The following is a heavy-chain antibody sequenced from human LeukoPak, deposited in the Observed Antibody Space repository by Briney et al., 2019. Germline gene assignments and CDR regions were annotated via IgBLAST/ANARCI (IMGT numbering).Heavy chain of an antibody. D-gene: IGHD5-12*01. CDR3: ASVNSGYDYAVDY. V-gene: IGHV4-39*01. CDR1: GGSISSNNYY. Sequence: PSETLSLTCTVSGGSISSNNYYWGWIRQPPGKGLEWIGSINYSGRTSYNPSLRSRVTISVDTSKNQFSLRLSSVTAADTAVFYCASVNSGYDYAVDYWGRGTLVTVSS. J-gene: IGHJ4*02. CDR2: INYSGRT.